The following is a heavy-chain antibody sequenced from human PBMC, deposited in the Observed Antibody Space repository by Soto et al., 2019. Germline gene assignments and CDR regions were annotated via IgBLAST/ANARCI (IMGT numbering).Heavy chain of an antibody. D-gene: IGHD2-2*01. V-gene: IGHV1-2*02. Sequence: ASVKVSCKASGYTFTGCYMHWVRQAPGQGLEWTGWINPNSGGTNYAQKFQGRVTMTRDTSISTAYMELSRLRSDDTAVYYCARDHHLNPXPGVVVVPAATLYYFDYWGPGTLVTVSS. CDR3: ARDHHLNPXPGVVVVPAATLYYFDY. CDR1: GYTFTGCY. J-gene: IGHJ4*02. CDR2: INPNSGGT.